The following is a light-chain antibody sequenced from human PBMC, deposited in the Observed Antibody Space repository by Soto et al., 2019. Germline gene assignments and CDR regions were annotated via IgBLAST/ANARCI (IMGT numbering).Light chain of an antibody. V-gene: IGLV1-40*01. J-gene: IGLJ1*01. CDR3: QSYDSSLSAPYV. Sequence: QSVLTQPPSVSGAPGQRVTISCTGSSSNIGAGYDVHWYQHLPGTAPKLLIYGNSIRPSGVPDRFSGSKSGTSASLAITGLQAEDEADYYCQSYDSSLSAPYVFGTGTKVNVL. CDR2: GNS. CDR1: SSNIGAGYD.